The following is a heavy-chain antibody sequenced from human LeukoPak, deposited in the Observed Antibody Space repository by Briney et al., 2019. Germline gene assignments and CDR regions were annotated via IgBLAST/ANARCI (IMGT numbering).Heavy chain of an antibody. CDR1: GFTFDDYA. V-gene: IGHV3-9*01. D-gene: IGHD2-15*01. J-gene: IGHJ4*02. Sequence: SLRLSCAASGFTFDDYAMHLVRQAPGKGLEWVSGISWNSGSIGYADSVKGRFTISRDNAKNSLYLQMNSLRAEDTALYYCAKDPTRVVAKGVDYCGQGNLVTVSS. CDR2: ISWNSGSI. CDR3: AKDPTRVVAKGVDY.